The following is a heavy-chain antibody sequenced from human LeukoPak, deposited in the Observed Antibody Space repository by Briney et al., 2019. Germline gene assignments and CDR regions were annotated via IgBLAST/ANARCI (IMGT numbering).Heavy chain of an antibody. CDR3: ARAVGPYDY. CDR1: GFTFSTYG. CDR2: IWYGGSIK. J-gene: IGHJ4*02. V-gene: IGHV3-33*01. Sequence: GGSLRLSCAASGFTFSTYGIHWVRQAPGKGLEWVAVIWYGGSIKYYADSVKGRFTISRDNSKNTLFLQMNSLRAEDTAVYYCARAVGPYDYWGQGTPVTVSS. D-gene: IGHD3-10*01.